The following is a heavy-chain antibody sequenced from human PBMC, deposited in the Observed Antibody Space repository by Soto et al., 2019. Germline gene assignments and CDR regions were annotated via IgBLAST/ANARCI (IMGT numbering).Heavy chain of an antibody. J-gene: IGHJ6*04. V-gene: IGHV3-7*01. CDR1: GFTFSDYW. D-gene: IGHD3-10*01. CDR2: IKQDGSEK. Sequence: EVRLVESGGGLVQSGGSPRLSCAASGFTFSDYWMSWVRHAPGKGPEWVANIKQDGSEKYYVDSVKGRFTISRDNAKNSLYLQMNSLRDEDTAVYYCLLWPRGMGVWGKGTTVTVSS. CDR3: LLWPRGMGV.